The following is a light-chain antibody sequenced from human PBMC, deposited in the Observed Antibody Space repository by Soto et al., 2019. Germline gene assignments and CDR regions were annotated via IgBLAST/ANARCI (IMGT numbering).Light chain of an antibody. CDR3: QQFDSSVT. J-gene: IGKJ1*01. CDR1: QSISSY. CDR2: ASS. Sequence: DIQMTQSPSSLSVSVGDRVTITCRASQSISSYLNWYQQKPGKVPGLLIYASSNLQSGVPSRFSGSGSGTDFTLTISRLEPEDFAVYYCQQFDSSVTFGQGTKVEIK. V-gene: IGKV1-39*01.